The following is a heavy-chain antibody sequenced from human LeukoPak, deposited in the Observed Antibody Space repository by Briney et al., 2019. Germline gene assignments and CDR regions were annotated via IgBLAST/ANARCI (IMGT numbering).Heavy chain of an antibody. D-gene: IGHD3-3*01. Sequence: PGRSLRLSCAASGFTFSNYAMHWVRQAPGKGLEWVAFISFDGSDKYYADSVKGRFTISRDNSKNTLYLQMNSLRAEDTAVYYCARHYLFFGGNRLRFDYGMDVWGQGTTVTVSS. J-gene: IGHJ6*02. V-gene: IGHV3-30-3*01. CDR2: ISFDGSDK. CDR1: GFTFSNYA. CDR3: ARHYLFFGGNRLRFDYGMDV.